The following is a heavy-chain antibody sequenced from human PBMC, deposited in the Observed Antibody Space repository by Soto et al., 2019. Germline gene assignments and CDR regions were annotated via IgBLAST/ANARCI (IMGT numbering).Heavy chain of an antibody. Sequence: QVQLVESGGGVVQPGRSLRLSCAASGCTFSSYGMHWVRQAPGKGLEWVAVISYDGSNKYYADSVKGRFTISRDNSKNTLYLQMNSLRAEDTAVYSCEKGGVGATSAYYWGQGTLVTVSS. CDR1: GCTFSSYG. CDR2: ISYDGSNK. D-gene: IGHD1-26*01. V-gene: IGHV3-30*18. J-gene: IGHJ4*02. CDR3: EKGGVGATSAYY.